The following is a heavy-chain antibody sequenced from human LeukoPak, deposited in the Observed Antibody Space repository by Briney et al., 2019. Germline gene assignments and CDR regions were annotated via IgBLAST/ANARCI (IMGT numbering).Heavy chain of an antibody. D-gene: IGHD1-14*01. J-gene: IGHJ3*02. CDR3: ARDYNRKGDAFDI. V-gene: IGHV3-21*04. CDR2: ISSSSSYI. Sequence: GGSLRLSCAASGFTFSGYSMNWVRQAPGKGLEWVSSISSSSSYIYYADSVKGRFTISRDNAKNSLYLQMNSLRAEDTAVYYCARDYNRKGDAFDIWGQGTMVTVSS. CDR1: GFTFSGYS.